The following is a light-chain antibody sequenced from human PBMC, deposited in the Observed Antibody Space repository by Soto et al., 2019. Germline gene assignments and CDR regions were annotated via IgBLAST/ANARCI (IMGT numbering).Light chain of an antibody. CDR3: QHRSNWPPSIT. CDR2: DAS. V-gene: IGKV3-11*01. J-gene: IGKJ5*01. CDR1: QSVTTF. Sequence: EVVLTQSPPTRSLARGERPTLSCRASQSVTTFLAWYQQKPGQAPRLLIYDASDRATGIPARFSGSGSGTDYTFTISSLEPEVFAVYFWQHRSNWPPSITFGQGTRLEI.